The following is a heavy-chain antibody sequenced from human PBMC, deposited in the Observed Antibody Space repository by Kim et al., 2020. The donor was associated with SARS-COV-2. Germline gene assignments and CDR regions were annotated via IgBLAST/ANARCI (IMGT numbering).Heavy chain of an antibody. Sequence: NDAQKFQGRVTITADKSTSTAYVGLSSLRSEDTAVYYCAADRGEADAFDIWGQGTMVTVSS. CDR3: AADRGEADAFDI. V-gene: IGHV1-69*02. D-gene: IGHD3-16*01. J-gene: IGHJ3*02.